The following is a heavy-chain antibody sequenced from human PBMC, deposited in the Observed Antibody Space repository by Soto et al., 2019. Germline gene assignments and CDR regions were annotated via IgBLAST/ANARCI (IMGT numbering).Heavy chain of an antibody. CDR3: TTWLPLSSSWYEDY. J-gene: IGHJ4*02. V-gene: IGHV3-15*01. CDR1: GFTFSNAW. Sequence: KPGGSLRLSCAASGFTFSNAWMSWVRQAPGKGLEWVGRIKSKTDGGTTDYAAPVKGRFTISRDDSKNTLYLQMNSLKTEDTAVYYCTTWLPLSSSWYEDYWGQGTLVTVSS. CDR2: IKSKTDGGTT. D-gene: IGHD6-13*01.